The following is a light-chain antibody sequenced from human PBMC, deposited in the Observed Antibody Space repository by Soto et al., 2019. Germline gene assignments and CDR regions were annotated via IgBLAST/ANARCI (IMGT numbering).Light chain of an antibody. V-gene: IGKV1-13*02. CDR1: QGISSA. CDR2: DAS. Sequence: AIPLTQSPSSLSASVGDRVTITCRASQGISSALAWYQQKPGKAPKLLIYDASSLESGVPSRFSGRGSGTDFTLTISSLQPEDFATYYCQHFNSYPFTFGGGTKVEIK. CDR3: QHFNSYPFT. J-gene: IGKJ4*01.